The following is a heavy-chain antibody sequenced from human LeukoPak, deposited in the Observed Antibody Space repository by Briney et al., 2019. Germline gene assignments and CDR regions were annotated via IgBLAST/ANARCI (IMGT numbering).Heavy chain of an antibody. D-gene: IGHD3-22*01. V-gene: IGHV3-23*01. CDR3: LRGDSRDF. CDR2: ISDSGGRT. CDR1: GITLSNYG. Sequence: GGSLRLSCAVSGITLSNYGMSWVRQAPGKGLEWVAGISDSGGRTNYADSVKGRFTISRDNAQNVLYLQMNGLRADDAAVYYCLRGDSRDFWGQGTLVTVSS. J-gene: IGHJ4*02.